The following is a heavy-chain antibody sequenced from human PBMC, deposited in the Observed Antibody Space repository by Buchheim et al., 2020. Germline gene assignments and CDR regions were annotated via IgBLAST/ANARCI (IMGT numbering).Heavy chain of an antibody. CDR1: GFTFSSYG. J-gene: IGHJ6*03. Sequence: QVQLVESGGGVVQPGRSLRLSCAASGFTFSSYGMHWVRQAPGKGLEWVAVISYDGSNKYYADSVKGRFTISRDNSKNTLYLQMNSLRAEDTAVYYCAKVSRDVVVPAAIYYYYYMDVWGKGTT. D-gene: IGHD2-2*01. CDR2: ISYDGSNK. V-gene: IGHV3-30*18. CDR3: AKVSRDVVVPAAIYYYYYMDV.